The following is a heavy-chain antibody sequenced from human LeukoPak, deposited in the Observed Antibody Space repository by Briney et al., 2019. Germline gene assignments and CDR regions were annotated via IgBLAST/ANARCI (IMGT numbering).Heavy chain of an antibody. D-gene: IGHD4-11*01. CDR1: GFTFSSYE. CDR3: TRGTPTTRDFDY. J-gene: IGHJ4*02. V-gene: IGHV3-48*03. CDR2: ISSSGSTM. Sequence: GGSLRLSCAASGFTFSSYEMNWVRQAPGKGLEWVSYISSSGSTMYYADSVKGRFTISRDNAKNSLYLQMNSLRAEDTAVYYCTRGTPTTRDFDYWGQGTLVTVSS.